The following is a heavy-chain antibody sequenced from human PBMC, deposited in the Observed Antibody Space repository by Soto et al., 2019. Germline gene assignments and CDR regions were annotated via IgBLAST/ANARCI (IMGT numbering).Heavy chain of an antibody. D-gene: IGHD2-2*01. CDR3: ARGGYCSSTSCYNWFDH. CDR1: GFTFSSYS. J-gene: IGHJ5*02. Sequence: GGSLRLSCAASGFTFSSYSMNWVRQAPGKGLEWVSYISSSSSTIYYGDSVKGRFTISRDNAKNSLYLQMNSLRDEDTAGYYCARGGYCSSTSCYNWFDHWGQGTLVTVSS. V-gene: IGHV3-48*02. CDR2: ISSSSSTI.